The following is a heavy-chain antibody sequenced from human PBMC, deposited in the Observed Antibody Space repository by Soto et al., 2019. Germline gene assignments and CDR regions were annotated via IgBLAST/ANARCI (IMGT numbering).Heavy chain of an antibody. Sequence: SVKVSCKASGGTFSSYAISWVRQAPGQGLEWMGGIIPIFGTANYAQKFQGRVTITADESTSTAYMELSSLRSEDTAVYYCARVMAAMQNWLDPWGQGTLVTVSS. V-gene: IGHV1-69*13. CDR2: IIPIFGTA. J-gene: IGHJ5*02. CDR1: GGTFSSYA. D-gene: IGHD2-2*01. CDR3: ARVMAAMQNWLDP.